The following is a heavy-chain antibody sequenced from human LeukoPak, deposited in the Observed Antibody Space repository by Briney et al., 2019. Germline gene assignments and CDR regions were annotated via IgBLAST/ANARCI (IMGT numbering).Heavy chain of an antibody. V-gene: IGHV3-30*02. CDR3: ARDFDDVSGNYYYIPDY. CDR1: GFNFSTNG. Sequence: PGGSLRLSCEASGFNFSTNGMHWVRQAPGKGLEWVSFIRFDGTKTFYGASVRGRFTISRDNSKNTLYLQLSSLRGDDTAVYYCARDFDDVSGNYYYIPDYWGQGTLVTVSS. D-gene: IGHD3-10*01. CDR2: IRFDGTKT. J-gene: IGHJ4*02.